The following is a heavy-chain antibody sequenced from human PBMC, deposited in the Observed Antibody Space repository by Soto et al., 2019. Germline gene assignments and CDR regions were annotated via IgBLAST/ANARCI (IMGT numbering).Heavy chain of an antibody. CDR1: GGTFSSYA. V-gene: IGHV1-69*13. Sequence: ASVKVSCKASGGTFSSYAISWVRQAPGQGLEWMGGIIPIFGTANYAQKFQGRVTITADESTSTAYMELSSLRSEDTVVYYCARGRDGYNDDYWGQGTLVTVSS. D-gene: IGHD5-12*01. CDR3: ARGRDGYNDDY. CDR2: IIPIFGTA. J-gene: IGHJ4*02.